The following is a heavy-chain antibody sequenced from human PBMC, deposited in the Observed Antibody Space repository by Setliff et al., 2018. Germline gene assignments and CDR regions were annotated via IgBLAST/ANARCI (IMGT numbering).Heavy chain of an antibody. CDR2: INHSGTT. CDR1: GVSFSDYY. Sequence: SETLSLTCTVYGVSFSDYYWGWVRQSPGKGLDWIGEINHSGTTNYDPSLEGRISIAVDTSKRQFSLKLSSVTAADMAVYYCRFWSGYYKNDYWAQGTVVTVSS. D-gene: IGHD3-3*01. J-gene: IGHJ4*02. CDR3: RFWSGYYKNDY. V-gene: IGHV4-34*01.